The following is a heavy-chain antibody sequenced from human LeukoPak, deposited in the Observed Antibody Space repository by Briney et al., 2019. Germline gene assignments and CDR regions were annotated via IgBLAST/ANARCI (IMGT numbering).Heavy chain of an antibody. V-gene: IGHV3-11*04. D-gene: IGHD3-10*01. CDR2: ISSSGSTI. J-gene: IGHJ3*02. CDR3: ARGMVRGVIGAFDI. Sequence: GGSLILSCAASGFTFSDYYMSWIRQAPGKGLEWVSYISSSGSTIYYADSVKGRFTISRDNAKNSLYLQMNSLRAEDTAVYYCARGMVRGVIGAFDIWGQGTMVTVSS. CDR1: GFTFSDYY.